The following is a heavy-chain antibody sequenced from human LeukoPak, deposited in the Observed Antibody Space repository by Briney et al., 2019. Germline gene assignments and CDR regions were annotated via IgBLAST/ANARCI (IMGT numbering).Heavy chain of an antibody. J-gene: IGHJ6*03. CDR2: ISWDGGST. CDR1: GFTFDDYA. Sequence: GGSLRLSCAASGFTFDDYAMHWVRQAPGKGLEWVSLISWDGGSTYYADSVKGRFTISRDNSKNSVYLQMNSLRAEDTALYYCAKNGIVRGVMRYYYYYMDVWGKGTTVTVSS. V-gene: IGHV3-43D*03. CDR3: AKNGIVRGVMRYYYYYMDV. D-gene: IGHD3-10*01.